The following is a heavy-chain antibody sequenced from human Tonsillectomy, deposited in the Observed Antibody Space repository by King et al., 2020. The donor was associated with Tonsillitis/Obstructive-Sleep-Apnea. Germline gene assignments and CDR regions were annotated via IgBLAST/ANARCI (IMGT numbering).Heavy chain of an antibody. D-gene: IGHD3-3*01. CDR3: AGQHGGDFWSGYPHYYYYYMDV. CDR2: IWYDGSNK. J-gene: IGHJ6*03. CDR1: GFTFSSYG. V-gene: IGHV3-33*01. Sequence: VQLVESGGGVVQPGRSLRLSCAASGFTFSSYGMHWVRQAPGKGLEWVAVIWYDGSNKCYADSVKGRFTISRDNSKNTLYLQMNSLRAEDTAVYYCAGQHGGDFWSGYPHYYYYYMDVWGKGTTVTVSS.